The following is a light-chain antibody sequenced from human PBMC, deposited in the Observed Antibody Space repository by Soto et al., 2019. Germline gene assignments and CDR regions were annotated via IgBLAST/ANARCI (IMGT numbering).Light chain of an antibody. CDR2: GVS. CDR3: QQYFTSPLT. CDR1: QSVSSNY. J-gene: IGKJ4*01. Sequence: EVVLTQSPGTLSLSPGESATLSCRASQSVSSNYLAWYQQKPGQAPRLLIYGVSTRATGIPDRFSGSGSGTDFSLTISRLEPEDLALYYCQQYFTSPLTFGGGTKVDSK. V-gene: IGKV3-20*01.